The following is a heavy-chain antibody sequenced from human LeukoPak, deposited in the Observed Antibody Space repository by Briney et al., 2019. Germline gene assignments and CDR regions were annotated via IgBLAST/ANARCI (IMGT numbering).Heavy chain of an antibody. CDR3: ARGLTSDLLRFLEWLEYYFDY. Sequence: ASVKVSCKASGYTFTSYDINWVRQATGQGLEWMGWMNPNSGNTGYAQKFQGRVTITRNTSISTAYMELSSLRSEDTAVYYCARGLTSDLLRFLEWLEYYFDYWGQGTLVTVSS. CDR2: MNPNSGNT. J-gene: IGHJ4*02. D-gene: IGHD3-3*01. CDR1: GYTFTSYD. V-gene: IGHV1-8*03.